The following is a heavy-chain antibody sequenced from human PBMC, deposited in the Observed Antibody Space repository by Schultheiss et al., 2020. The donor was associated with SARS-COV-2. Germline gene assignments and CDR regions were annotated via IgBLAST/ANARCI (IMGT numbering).Heavy chain of an antibody. V-gene: IGHV4-59*01. CDR1: GGSISSYY. Sequence: SETLSLTCTVSGGSISSYYWSWIRQTPGKGLEWIGYIHYTGSTNYNPSLRSPVTISMDTAKKQFSLKVRSVTAADTAVYYCARHLTIFVGLDGFDIWGQGTMVTVSS. J-gene: IGHJ3*02. CDR2: IHYTGST. D-gene: IGHD3-3*01. CDR3: ARHLTIFVGLDGFDI.